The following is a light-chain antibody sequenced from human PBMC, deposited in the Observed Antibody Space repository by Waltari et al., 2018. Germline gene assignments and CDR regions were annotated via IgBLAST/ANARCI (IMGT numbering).Light chain of an antibody. Sequence: EIVMTQSPTTVSLSPGDGATLSCRASQSVSGGYLSWYQQKPGQAPRLLIYGTSTRATGVPARFSGSGSGTDFTLTISNLQPDDFAVYYCQQDFNLPFTFGLGTKVEIK. CDR3: QQDFNLPFT. CDR1: QSVSGGY. J-gene: IGKJ3*01. V-gene: IGKV3D-7*01. CDR2: GTS.